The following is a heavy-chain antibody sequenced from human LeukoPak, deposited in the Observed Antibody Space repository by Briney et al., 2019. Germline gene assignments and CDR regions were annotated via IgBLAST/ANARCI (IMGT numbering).Heavy chain of an antibody. CDR3: ARYSGLDGDYFDL. D-gene: IGHD2-21*01. CDR2: VYYSGST. V-gene: IGHV4-59*08. CDR1: GASISPYY. J-gene: IGHJ4*02. Sequence: SETLSLTCLVSGASISPYYWGWIRQPPGKGLEWLGYVYYSGSTNYSPSLKSRLTMSVDTSKNQFSLKLTAVTAADTAVYYCARYSGLDGDYFDLRGQGTLVTVSS.